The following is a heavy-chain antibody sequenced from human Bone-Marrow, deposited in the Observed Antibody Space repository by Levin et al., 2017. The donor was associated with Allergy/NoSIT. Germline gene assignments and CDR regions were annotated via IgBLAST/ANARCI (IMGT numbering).Heavy chain of an antibody. Sequence: AASVKVSCKASGYTFTTYDINWVRQATGQGLEWMGWMNSDSGNTGYAQKFQGRVTMTRDTSTSTAYMELSNLRSEDTAVYYCGRNMPRTGELDHLGQGTLVTVSS. V-gene: IGHV1-8*01. CDR1: GYTFTTYD. CDR3: GRNMPRTGELDH. D-gene: IGHD7-27*01. CDR2: MNSDSGNT. J-gene: IGHJ4*02.